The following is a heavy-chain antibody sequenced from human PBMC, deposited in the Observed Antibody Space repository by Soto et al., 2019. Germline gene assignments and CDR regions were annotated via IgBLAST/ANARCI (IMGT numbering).Heavy chain of an antibody. CDR1: GFTFSDYY. V-gene: IGHV3-11*01. CDR3: ARDSDYYENAFDI. J-gene: IGHJ3*02. Sequence: PGGSLRLSCAASGFTFSDYYMSWIRQAPGKGLEWVSYISSSGSTIYYADSVKGRFTISRDNAKNSLYLQMNSLRAEDTAVYYCARDSDYYENAFDIWGQGTMVTVSS. D-gene: IGHD1-26*01. CDR2: ISSSGSTI.